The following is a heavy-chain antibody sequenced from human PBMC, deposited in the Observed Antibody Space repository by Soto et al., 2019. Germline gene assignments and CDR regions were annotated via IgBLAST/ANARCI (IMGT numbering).Heavy chain of an antibody. J-gene: IGHJ4*02. V-gene: IGHV3-23*01. CDR3: VKDPVSGGIGGAWFAY. D-gene: IGHD2-21*02. Sequence: EVQLLESGGGLVQPGGSLRLSSAVYGFTFSNYAMTWVRQAPGKGLEWVSLMGGHGGRILYADSVKGRFTISRDDSKNTLYLQMNSLRLEDTAVYYCVKDPVSGGIGGAWFAYWGQGTLVTVSS. CDR1: GFTFSNYA. CDR2: MGGHGGRI.